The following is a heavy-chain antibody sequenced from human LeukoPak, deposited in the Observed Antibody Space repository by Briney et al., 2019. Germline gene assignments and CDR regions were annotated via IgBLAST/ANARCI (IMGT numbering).Heavy chain of an antibody. J-gene: IGHJ4*02. D-gene: IGHD6-19*01. CDR3: ARWAWYSSAWYPNHFDY. CDR1: GYTFTSYA. Sequence: ASVKVSCKPSGYTFTSYALSWAQQAPGQGLEWMGIITPSIGSTSYAQKFQDRVTMTRDTSTSTVYMELSSLRSEDTAVYYCARWAWYSSAWYPNHFDYWGQGTLVTVSS. V-gene: IGHV1-46*01. CDR2: ITPSIGST.